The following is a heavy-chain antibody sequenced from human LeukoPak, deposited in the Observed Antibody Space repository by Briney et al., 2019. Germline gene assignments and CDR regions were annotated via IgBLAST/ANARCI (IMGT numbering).Heavy chain of an antibody. V-gene: IGHV1-2*02. J-gene: IGHJ4*02. CDR1: GYIFTGYY. D-gene: IGHD3-16*01. CDR3: ARDERYSDADHHYPDLGY. Sequence: ASVKVSCKASGYIFTGYYLFWVRQAPGQGLEWMGWINPNGGATRYAQKFQGRVTLTCDTSIRTTYMELSSLTSDDTAVYYCARDERYSDADHHYPDLGYWGQGTLVTVSA. CDR2: INPNGGAT.